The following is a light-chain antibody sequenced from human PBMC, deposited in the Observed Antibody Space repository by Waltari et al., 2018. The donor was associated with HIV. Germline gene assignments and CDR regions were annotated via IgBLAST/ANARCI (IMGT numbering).Light chain of an antibody. J-gene: IGKJ2*02. CDR2: KAS. Sequence: DIQMTQSPSTLSASVGDRVTLTCRASQSVKRWLAWYQKKPGKAPKLLIYKASNLEDGVPSRFSGSGSGTEFTLTISSLQPDDFATYYCQQYNGYSPCTFGQGTKLEL. V-gene: IGKV1-5*03. CDR1: QSVKRW. CDR3: QQYNGYSPCT.